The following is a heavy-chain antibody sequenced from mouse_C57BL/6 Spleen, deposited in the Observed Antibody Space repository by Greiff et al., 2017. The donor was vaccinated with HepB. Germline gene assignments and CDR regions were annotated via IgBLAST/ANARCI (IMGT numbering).Heavy chain of an antibody. J-gene: IGHJ1*03. D-gene: IGHD1-3*01. CDR2: IYPRSGNT. CDR1: GYTFTSYG. CDR3: ARKSEVAPDWYFDV. V-gene: IGHV1-81*01. Sequence: QVQLQQSGAELVRPGASVKLSCKASGYTFTSYGISWVKQRTGQGLEWIGEIYPRSGNTYYNAKFKGKATLTADKSSSTAYMELRSLTSEDSAVYFCARKSEVAPDWYFDVWGKGTTVTVSS.